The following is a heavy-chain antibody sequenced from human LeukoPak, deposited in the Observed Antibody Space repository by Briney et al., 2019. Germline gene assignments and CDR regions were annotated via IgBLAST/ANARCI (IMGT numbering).Heavy chain of an antibody. CDR1: GFTFSSYW. J-gene: IGHJ4*02. CDR2: IKQDGSEK. V-gene: IGHV3-7*01. CDR3: AKSPGSDYLFDY. Sequence: GGSLRLSCAASGFTFSSYWMSWVRQAPGKGLEWVANIKQDGSEKYYVDSVKGRFTISRDNAKNSLYLRMNSLRAEDTAVYYCAKSPGSDYLFDYWGQGTLVTVSS. D-gene: IGHD3-22*01.